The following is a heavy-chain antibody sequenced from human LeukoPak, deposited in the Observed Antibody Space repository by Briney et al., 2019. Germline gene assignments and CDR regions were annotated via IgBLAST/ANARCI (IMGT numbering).Heavy chain of an antibody. V-gene: IGHV3-23*01. D-gene: IGHD3-22*01. Sequence: PGGSLRLSCAASGFTFSSYAMSWVRQAPGKGLEWVSAISGSGGSTYCADSVKGRFTISRDNSKNTLYLQMNSLRAEDTAVYYCAKEMDYYDSSGYGMDAFDIWGQGTMVTVSS. CDR3: AKEMDYYDSSGYGMDAFDI. J-gene: IGHJ3*02. CDR2: ISGSGGST. CDR1: GFTFSSYA.